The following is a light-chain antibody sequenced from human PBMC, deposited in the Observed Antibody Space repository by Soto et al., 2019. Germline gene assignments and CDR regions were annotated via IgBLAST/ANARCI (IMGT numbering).Light chain of an antibody. Sequence: DIQMTQSPSSLSAAVGDRVTIACRASQGIRNELGWFQQRPGKAPKRLIYVASSLQSGVPSRFSGRGSGTEFTLTISSLQPEDFATYYCLQHNSHPYTFGQGTKLEIK. CDR1: QGIRNE. V-gene: IGKV1-17*01. J-gene: IGKJ2*01. CDR2: VAS. CDR3: LQHNSHPYT.